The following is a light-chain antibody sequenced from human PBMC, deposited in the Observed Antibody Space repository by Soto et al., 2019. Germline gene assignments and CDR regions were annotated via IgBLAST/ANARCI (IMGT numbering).Light chain of an antibody. CDR2: AAF. Sequence: DIQMTQSPSSLSASVGDRVTITCRASQTINTYLNWYQQKLGKAPKLLIYAAFTLQSGVPSRFSGSGSGTDFTLTISSLQPDDFATFYCQQYKVYPYTFGQGTRLDI. V-gene: IGKV1-39*01. CDR3: QQYKVYPYT. J-gene: IGKJ2*01. CDR1: QTINTY.